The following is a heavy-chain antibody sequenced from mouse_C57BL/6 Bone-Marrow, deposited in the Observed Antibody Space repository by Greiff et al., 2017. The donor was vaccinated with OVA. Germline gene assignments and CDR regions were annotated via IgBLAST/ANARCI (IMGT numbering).Heavy chain of an antibody. D-gene: IGHD2-4*01. CDR3: ARRIYYDYDSWFAY. Sequence: EVQLVESGGDLVKPGGSLKLSCAASGFTFSSYGMSWVRQTPDKRLEWVATISSGGSYTYYPDSVKGRFTISRDNAKNTLYLQMSSLKSEDTAMYYCARRIYYDYDSWFAYWGQGTLVTVSA. V-gene: IGHV5-6*01. CDR1: GFTFSSYG. J-gene: IGHJ3*01. CDR2: ISSGGSYT.